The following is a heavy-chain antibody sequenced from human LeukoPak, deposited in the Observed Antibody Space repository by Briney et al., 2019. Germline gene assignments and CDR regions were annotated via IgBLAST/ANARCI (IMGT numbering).Heavy chain of an antibody. V-gene: IGHV1-46*04. CDR3: SRDLGGSYNDY. J-gene: IGHJ4*02. CDR2: INPSGGTT. CDR1: GYTFTGYY. Sequence: GASVKVSCKASGYTFTGYYMHWVRQAPGQGLEWVGVINPSGGTTTYAQKLQGRVTMTRDTSTSTVYMELSSLRIEDTAVYYCSRDLGGSYNDYWGQGTLVTVSS. D-gene: IGHD1-26*01.